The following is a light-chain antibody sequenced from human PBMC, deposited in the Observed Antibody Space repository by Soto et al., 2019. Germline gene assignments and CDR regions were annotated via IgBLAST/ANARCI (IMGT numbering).Light chain of an antibody. V-gene: IGLV2-23*02. CDR3: CSYAGSSTYV. CDR1: RTDVDGYDY. Sequence: QSVLTQPASVSGSPGQSIAISCTGVRTDVDGYDYVSWYQQHPGQAPQLIIYDVSNRPSGVSNRFSGSKSGNTASLTISGLQAEDEADYYCCSYAGSSTYVFGTGTKVTVL. CDR2: DVS. J-gene: IGLJ1*01.